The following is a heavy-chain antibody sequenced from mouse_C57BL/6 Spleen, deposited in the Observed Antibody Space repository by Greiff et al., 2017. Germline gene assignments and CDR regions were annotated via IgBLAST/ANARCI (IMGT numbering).Heavy chain of an antibody. CDR1: GFNINDTY. J-gene: IGHJ1*03. Sequence: EVQLQQSVAELVRPGVSVKLSCTASGFNINDTYMHWVKQRPEQGLEWIGMIDTANGNTTYAPKFQGKATITADTSSNTAYLQLSSLTSEDTAIYCCAREGCSEYFDVWGTGTTVTVSS. V-gene: IGHV14-3*01. CDR2: IDTANGNT. CDR3: AREGCSEYFDV. D-gene: IGHD1-1*01.